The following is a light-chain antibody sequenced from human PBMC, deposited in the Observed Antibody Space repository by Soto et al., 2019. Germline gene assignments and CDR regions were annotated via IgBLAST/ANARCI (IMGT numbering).Light chain of an antibody. CDR2: WAS. J-gene: IGKJ3*01. V-gene: IGKV4-1*01. CDR3: QQYYSVPIT. CDR1: QSVLYSSNNKNY. Sequence: DIVMTQSPDSLAVSLGERATINCKSSQSVLYSSNNKNYLAWYQQKSGQPPKLLIYWASTRESGVPDRFSGSGSGTDFTLTISSLQAEDVAVYFCQQYYSVPITFGPGTKVDIK.